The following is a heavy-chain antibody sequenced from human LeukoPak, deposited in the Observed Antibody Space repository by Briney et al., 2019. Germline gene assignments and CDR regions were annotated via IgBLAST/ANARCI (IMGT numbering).Heavy chain of an antibody. Sequence: PGGSLRLSCAASGFTFNNYAIHWVRQAPGKGLEWVAVISYDESHKYYTNSVKGRFTISRDNSKNTLYLQMNSLRAEDTAVYYCARNSEIAAVDTRIHYFDYWGQGTLVTVSS. CDR1: GFTFNNYA. D-gene: IGHD6-13*01. CDR2: ISYDESHK. CDR3: ARNSEIAAVDTRIHYFDY. V-gene: IGHV3-30*04. J-gene: IGHJ4*02.